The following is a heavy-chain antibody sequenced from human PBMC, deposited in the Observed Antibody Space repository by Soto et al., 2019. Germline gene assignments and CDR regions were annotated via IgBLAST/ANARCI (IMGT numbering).Heavy chain of an antibody. CDR3: ARSLTSFNWNFYD. V-gene: IGHV4-39*01. CDR1: GGSISSSSFY. D-gene: IGHD1-7*01. J-gene: IGHJ4*02. CDR2: IHYSGST. Sequence: QLQLQESGPRLVKPSEALSLTCTVSGGSISSSSFYWGWIRQPPGKGLEWIGGIHYSGSTHYNPSLNSRVTISVDTSRNQFSMELSSVTAADTAMYYCARSLTSFNWNFYDWGQGTLVTVSS.